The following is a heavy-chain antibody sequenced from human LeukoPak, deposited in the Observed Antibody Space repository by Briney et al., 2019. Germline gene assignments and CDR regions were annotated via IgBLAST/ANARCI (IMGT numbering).Heavy chain of an antibody. V-gene: IGHV1-8*03. CDR2: MNFNNGKT. D-gene: IGHD3-16*01. CDR1: ENTFTDYD. J-gene: IGHJ3*01. Sequence: ASVKVSCKTSENTFTDYDINWVRQATGQGLEWMGWMNFNNGKTGYVQRFQGRVTITRNTSISTAYMELSSLRSEDTAVYYCARVRYDYVWGSPPAFDLWGQGTMVTVSS. CDR3: ARVRYDYVWGSPPAFDL.